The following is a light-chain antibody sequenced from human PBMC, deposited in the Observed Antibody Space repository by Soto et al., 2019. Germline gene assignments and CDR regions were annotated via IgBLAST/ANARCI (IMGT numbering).Light chain of an antibody. CDR3: SSYTSSSTVV. Sequence: QSALTQPASVSGSPGQSITISCTRTSSDVGGYNYVSWYQQHPGKAPKLMIYDVSNRPSGVSNRFSGSKSGNTASQTISGLTADDQDDYYCSSYTSSSTVVFGGGTKLTVL. CDR1: SSDVGGYNY. CDR2: DVS. J-gene: IGLJ2*01. V-gene: IGLV2-14*01.